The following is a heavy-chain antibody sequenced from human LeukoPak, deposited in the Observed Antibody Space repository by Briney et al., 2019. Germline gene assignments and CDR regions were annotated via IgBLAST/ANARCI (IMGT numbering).Heavy chain of an antibody. V-gene: IGHV3-21*01. D-gene: IGHD6-19*01. CDR2: ITGSSSMVSSGPFI. CDR1: GFTFTTYS. CDR3: ARDTSVVGTLRYFDY. Sequence: KPRGSLRLSCAASGFTFTTYSMNWVRQAPGKGLEWVSSITGSSSMVSSGPFIYYADSVKGRFAISRDDAKNSLFLQMNSLRAEDTAVYYCARDTSVVGTLRYFDYWGQGALVTVSS. J-gene: IGHJ4*02.